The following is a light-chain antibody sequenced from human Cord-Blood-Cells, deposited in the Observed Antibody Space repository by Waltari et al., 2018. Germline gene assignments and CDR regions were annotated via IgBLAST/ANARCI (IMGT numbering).Light chain of an antibody. CDR2: KDS. J-gene: IGLJ3*02. CDR3: YSAADNIRV. Sequence: SYELTQPSSVSVSPGQTARITCSGDVLAKKYARWFQQKPGQAPVLVIYKDSERPSGIPERFSGCSSGTTVTLTISGAQVEDEADYYCYSAADNIRVFGGGTKLTVL. CDR1: VLAKKY. V-gene: IGLV3-27*01.